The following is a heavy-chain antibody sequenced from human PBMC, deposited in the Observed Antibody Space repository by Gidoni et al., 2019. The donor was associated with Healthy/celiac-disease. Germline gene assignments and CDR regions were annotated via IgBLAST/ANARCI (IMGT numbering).Heavy chain of an antibody. CDR2: IYYSGST. Sequence: QVQLQESGLGLVKPSETLSLTCTVSGGSISSYYWSWIRQPPGKGLEWIGYIYYSGSTNYNPSLKSRVTISVDTSKNQFSLKLSSVTAADTAVYYCASLTSAYYYYGMDVWGQGTTVTVSS. V-gene: IGHV4-59*08. D-gene: IGHD3-10*01. CDR1: GGSISSYY. J-gene: IGHJ6*02. CDR3: ASLTSAYYYYGMDV.